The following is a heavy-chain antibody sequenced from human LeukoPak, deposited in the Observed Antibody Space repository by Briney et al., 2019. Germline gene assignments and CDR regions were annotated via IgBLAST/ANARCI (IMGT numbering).Heavy chain of an antibody. D-gene: IGHD3-3*01. Sequence: PGGSLRLSCAASGFTFSSYNMNWVRQAPGKGLEWVSYISSSSSTIYYADSVKGRFTISRDNAKNSLYLQMNSLRAEDTAVYYCARCTIFGEFYDAFDIWGQGTMATVSS. CDR1: GFTFSSYN. CDR2: ISSSSSTI. J-gene: IGHJ3*02. V-gene: IGHV3-48*01. CDR3: ARCTIFGEFYDAFDI.